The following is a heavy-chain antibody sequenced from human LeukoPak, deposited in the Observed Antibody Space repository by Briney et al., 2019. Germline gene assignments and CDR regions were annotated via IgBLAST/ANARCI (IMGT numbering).Heavy chain of an antibody. CDR2: IWYDGSNK. J-gene: IGHJ4*02. Sequence: GRSLRLSCVASGFIFSNYGMHWGRQAPGKGLEWVAVIWYDGSNKYYADSVKGRFTISRDNSKNTLYMQMNSLRAGDTAVYYCAKDLSSSGFRIDYWGQGTLVTVSS. CDR1: GFIFSNYG. V-gene: IGHV3-33*06. CDR3: AKDLSSSGFRIDY. D-gene: IGHD6-19*01.